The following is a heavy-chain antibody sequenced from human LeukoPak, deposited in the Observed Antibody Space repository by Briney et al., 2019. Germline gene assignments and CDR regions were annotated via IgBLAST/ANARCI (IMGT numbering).Heavy chain of an antibody. CDR3: AKDQGVVGSYDY. Sequence: GGSLRLSCAASGFTFSTFGMNWVRQAPDKGLEWVAFIQYDDSIEYYADSVKGRFIISRDNSKNTLYLQMNSLRGDDTAVYYCAKDQGVVGSYDYWGHGTLVTVSS. D-gene: IGHD3-10*01. V-gene: IGHV3-30*02. CDR2: IQYDDSIE. J-gene: IGHJ4*01. CDR1: GFTFSTFG.